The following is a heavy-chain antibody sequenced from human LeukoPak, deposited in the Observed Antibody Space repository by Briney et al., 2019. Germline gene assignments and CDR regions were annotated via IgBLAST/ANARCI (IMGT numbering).Heavy chain of an antibody. CDR3: ARHWRNYYFDY. V-gene: IGHV4-39*01. Sequence: SETLSLTCTVSGGSISSSSYSWGWIRQPPGKGLEWIGSMYYSGNTYYSPSLKSRVTISVDTSKNQFSLNLRSVTAADTAVYYCARHWRNYYFDYWGQGTLVTVSS. CDR1: GGSISSSSYS. CDR2: MYYSGNT. J-gene: IGHJ4*02.